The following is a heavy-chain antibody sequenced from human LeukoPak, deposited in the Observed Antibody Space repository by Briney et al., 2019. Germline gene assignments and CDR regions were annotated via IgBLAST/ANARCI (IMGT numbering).Heavy chain of an antibody. J-gene: IGHJ3*02. CDR3: ARDRGGGSHPAPDAFDI. V-gene: IGHV4-39*07. Sequence: KPSETLSLTCTVSGGSISSSSYYWGWIRQPPGKGLEWIGSIYYSGSTYYNPSLKSRVTISVDTSKNQFSLKLSSVTAADTAVYYCARDRGGGSHPAPDAFDIWGQGTMVTVSS. CDR2: IYYSGST. CDR1: GGSISSSSYY. D-gene: IGHD3-10*01.